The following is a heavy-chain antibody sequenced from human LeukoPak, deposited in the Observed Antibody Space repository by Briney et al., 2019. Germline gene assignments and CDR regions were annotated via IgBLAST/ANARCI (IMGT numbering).Heavy chain of an antibody. CDR1: GFTFSSYS. J-gene: IGHJ4*02. Sequence: GGSLRLSCAASGFTFSSYSMNWVRQAPGKGLEWVSYISSSSSTICYADSVKGRFTISRDNAKNSLYLQMNSLRAEDTAVYYCARPYDFWSGAHFDYWGQGTLVTVSS. CDR2: ISSSSSTI. V-gene: IGHV3-48*01. CDR3: ARPYDFWSGAHFDY. D-gene: IGHD3-3*01.